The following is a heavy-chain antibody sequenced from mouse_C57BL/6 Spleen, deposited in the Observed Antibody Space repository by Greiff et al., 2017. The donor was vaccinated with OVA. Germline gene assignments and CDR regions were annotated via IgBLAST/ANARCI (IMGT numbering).Heavy chain of an antibody. CDR1: GFTFSSYA. CDR2: ISDGGSYT. V-gene: IGHV5-4*03. CDR3: ARGFYYGYDYYFDY. D-gene: IGHD2-2*01. J-gene: IGHJ2*01. Sequence: EVKLQESGGGLVKPGGSLKLSCAASGFTFSSYAMSWVRQTPEKRLEWVATISDGGSYTYYPDNVKGRFTISRDNAKNNLYLQMSHLKSEDTAMYYCARGFYYGYDYYFDYWGQGTTLTVSS.